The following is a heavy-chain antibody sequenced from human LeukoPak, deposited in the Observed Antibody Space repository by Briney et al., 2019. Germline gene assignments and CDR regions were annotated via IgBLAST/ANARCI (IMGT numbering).Heavy chain of an antibody. V-gene: IGHV3-66*01. CDR1: GFIVSSNY. D-gene: IGHD6-13*01. CDR2: IYSAGNT. J-gene: IGHJ4*02. Sequence: GESLGLSCAASGFIVSSNYMSWVRQAPGKGLEWVSVIYSAGNTYYTDSVKGRFTISGDNSKNTLNLQMNSLRAEDTAVYYCALESAGTLRYWGQGTLVTVSS. CDR3: ALESAGTLRY.